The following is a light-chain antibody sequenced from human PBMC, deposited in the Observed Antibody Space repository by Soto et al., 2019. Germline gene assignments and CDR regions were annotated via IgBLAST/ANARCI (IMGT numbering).Light chain of an antibody. CDR2: DVS. J-gene: IGLJ1*01. CDR3: SSYTSSSTLASYV. CDR1: SSDVGSYNY. Sequence: QSVLTQPASVSGSPVQSITISCTGTSSDVGSYNYVSWYQQHPGKAPKLMIYDVSNRPSGVSNRFSGSKSGNTASLTISGLQAEDEADYYCSSYTSSSTLASYVFGTGTKVTVL. V-gene: IGLV2-14*01.